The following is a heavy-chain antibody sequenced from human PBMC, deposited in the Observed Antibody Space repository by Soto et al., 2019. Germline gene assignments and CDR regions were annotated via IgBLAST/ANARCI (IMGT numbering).Heavy chain of an antibody. Sequence: PGGSLRLSCAASGFTFDDYAMHWVRQAPGKGLEWVSGISWNSGSIGYADSVKGRFTISRDNAKNSLYLQMNSLRAEDTALYYCAKVSSSDYWGQGTLVTVSS. J-gene: IGHJ4*02. CDR2: ISWNSGSI. CDR3: AKVSSSDY. CDR1: GFTFDDYA. V-gene: IGHV3-9*01. D-gene: IGHD6-6*01.